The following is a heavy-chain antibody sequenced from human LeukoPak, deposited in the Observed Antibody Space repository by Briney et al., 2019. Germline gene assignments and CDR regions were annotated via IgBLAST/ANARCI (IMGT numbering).Heavy chain of an antibody. CDR1: GYTFTGYY. Sequence: ASVKVSCKASGYTFTGYYMRWVRQAPGQGLEWMGWINPNSGGTNYAQKFQGRVTMTRDTSISTAYMELSRLRSDDTAVYYCARVRVRIAAAGTCWFDPWGQGTLVTVSS. CDR3: ARVRVRIAAAGTCWFDP. V-gene: IGHV1-2*02. D-gene: IGHD6-13*01. CDR2: INPNSGGT. J-gene: IGHJ5*02.